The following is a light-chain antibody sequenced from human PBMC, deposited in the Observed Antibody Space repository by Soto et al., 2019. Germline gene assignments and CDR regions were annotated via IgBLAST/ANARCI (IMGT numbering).Light chain of an antibody. CDR2: GNS. CDR1: SSNIGAGYD. CDR3: QSYDSSLSGCV. Sequence: QSVLTQPPSVSGAPGQRVTISCTGSSSNIGAGYDVHWYQQLPGTAPKLLIYGNSTRPSGVPDRFSGSKSGTSASLAITGLQAEDEADDYCQSYDSSLSGCVFGGGTKLTVL. V-gene: IGLV1-40*01. J-gene: IGLJ3*02.